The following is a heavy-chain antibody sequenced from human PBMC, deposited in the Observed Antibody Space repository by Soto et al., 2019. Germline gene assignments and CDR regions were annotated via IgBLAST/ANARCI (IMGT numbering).Heavy chain of an antibody. CDR1: GGSFSRSSYY. CDR3: ARLRAGVVYDILTGYYKPFDY. D-gene: IGHD3-9*01. J-gene: IGHJ4*02. V-gene: IGHV4-39*02. Sequence: QLQLQESGPGLVEPSETLSLTCTVSGGSFSRSSYYWGWIRQRPGKGLEWIGSMYYSGSTYYNPSLKSRVTISVDTSNNRFSLKLSSVTAADTAAYYCARLRAGVVYDILTGYYKPFDYWGQGTLVTVSS. CDR2: MYYSGST.